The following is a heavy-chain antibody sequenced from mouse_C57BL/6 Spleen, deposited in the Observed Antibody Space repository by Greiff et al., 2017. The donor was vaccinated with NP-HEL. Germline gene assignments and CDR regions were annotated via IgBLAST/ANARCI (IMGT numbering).Heavy chain of an antibody. CDR3: ARYLGRSYAMDY. CDR2: IRHKANGYTT. J-gene: IGHJ4*01. Sequence: EVQLVESGGGLVQPGGSLSLSCAASGFTFTDYYMSWVRQPPGKALEWLGFIRHKANGYTTEYSASVKGRFTISRDNSQSILYLQMNALRAEDSATYYCARYLGRSYAMDYWGQGTSVTVSS. D-gene: IGHD4-1*01. V-gene: IGHV7-3*01. CDR1: GFTFTDYY.